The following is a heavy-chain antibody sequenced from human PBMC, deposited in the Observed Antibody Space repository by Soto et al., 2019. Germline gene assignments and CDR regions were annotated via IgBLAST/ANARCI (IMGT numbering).Heavy chain of an antibody. J-gene: IGHJ4*02. CDR3: ARCMGELSLALVFY. CDR2: ISSSGSTI. D-gene: IGHD3-16*02. CDR1: GFTFSDYY. V-gene: IGHV3-11*01. Sequence: GGSLRLSCAASGFTFSDYYMSWIRQAPGRGLEWVSYISSSGSTIYYADSVKGRFTISRDNAKNSLYLQMNSLRAEDTAVYYCARCMGELSLALVFYWGQGTLVTVSS.